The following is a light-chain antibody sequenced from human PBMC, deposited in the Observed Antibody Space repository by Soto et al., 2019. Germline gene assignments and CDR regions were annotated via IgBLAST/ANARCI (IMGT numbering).Light chain of an antibody. CDR1: QSVSSSY. J-gene: IGKJ5*01. Sequence: EIVLTQSPGILSLSPGERATPSCRASQSVSSSYLAWYQQKPGQAPRLLIYGASSRATGIPDRFSGSGSGTDFTLTISRLEPEDFAVYYCQQYGSSITFGQGTRLEIK. CDR3: QQYGSSIT. V-gene: IGKV3-20*01. CDR2: GAS.